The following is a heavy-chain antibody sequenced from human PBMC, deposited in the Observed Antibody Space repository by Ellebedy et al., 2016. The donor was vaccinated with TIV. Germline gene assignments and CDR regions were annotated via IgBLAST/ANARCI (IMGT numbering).Heavy chain of an antibody. CDR1: GFTFSSYA. V-gene: IGHV3-23*01. CDR2: ISGSGGST. J-gene: IGHJ4*02. Sequence: GESLKISXAASGFTFSSYAMSWVRQAPGKGLEWVSAISGSGGSTYYADSVKGRFTISRDNSKNTLYLQMNSLRPEDTAVYYCAKGTYYYDSSGYTQFDYWGQGTLVTVSS. D-gene: IGHD3-22*01. CDR3: AKGTYYYDSSGYTQFDY.